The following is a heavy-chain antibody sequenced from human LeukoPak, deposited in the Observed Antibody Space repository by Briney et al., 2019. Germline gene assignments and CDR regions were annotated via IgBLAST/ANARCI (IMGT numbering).Heavy chain of an antibody. CDR3: ARDHCSGGSCYVATYAFDI. CDR1: GFTFSDYY. D-gene: IGHD2-15*01. CDR2: ISSSGSTI. Sequence: PGGSLRLSCAPSGFTFSDYYMSWIREAPGKGLEWVSYISSSGSTIYYADSVKGRFTISRDNAKNSLYLQMNSLRAEDTAVYYCARDHCSGGSCYVATYAFDIWGQGTMVTVSS. V-gene: IGHV3-11*01. J-gene: IGHJ3*02.